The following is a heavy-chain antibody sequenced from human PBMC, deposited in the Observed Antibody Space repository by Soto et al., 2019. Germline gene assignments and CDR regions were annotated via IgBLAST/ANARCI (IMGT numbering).Heavy chain of an antibody. V-gene: IGHV1-2*04. CDR1: GYTFTGYY. J-gene: IGHJ3*02. Sequence: ASVKVSCKASGYTFTGYYMHWVRQAPGQGLEWMGWINPNSGGTNYAQKFQGWVTMTRDTSISTAYMELSRLRSDDTAVYYCARGLGVRRIFGVVTGPDDFDIWGQGTMVTLSS. D-gene: IGHD3-3*02. CDR2: INPNSGGT. CDR3: ARGLGVRRIFGVVTGPDDFDI.